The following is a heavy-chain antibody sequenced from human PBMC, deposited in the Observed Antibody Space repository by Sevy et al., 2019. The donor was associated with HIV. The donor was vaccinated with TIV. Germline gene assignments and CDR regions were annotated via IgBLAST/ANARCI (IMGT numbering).Heavy chain of an antibody. CDR2: IYSDGST. CDR1: GFPVSSNY. V-gene: IGHV3-66*01. Sequence: GGFLRLSCAASGFPVSSNYMSWVRQAPGKGLEWVSVIYSDGSTYQADSVKGRFTISRDNSKNTLYLQMNSLRVEDTAVYYCARGKSGYGYGLDYWGQGTLVTVSS. D-gene: IGHD5-18*01. CDR3: ARGKSGYGYGLDY. J-gene: IGHJ4*02.